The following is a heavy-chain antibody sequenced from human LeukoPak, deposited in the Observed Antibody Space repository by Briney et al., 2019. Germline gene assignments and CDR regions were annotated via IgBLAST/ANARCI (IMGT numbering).Heavy chain of an antibody. CDR1: GYSFTSYL. Sequence: GESLKISCKGSGYSFTSYLISWVRQTPGKGLDWMGGIDPSDSYTNYNPSFQAHVTISADNSISTAYLQWSSLKASDTAMYYCARGAYCSGGSCYADTFDYWGQGTLVTVSS. CDR3: ARGAYCSGGSCYADTFDY. J-gene: IGHJ4*02. V-gene: IGHV5-10-1*01. CDR2: IDPSDSYT. D-gene: IGHD2-15*01.